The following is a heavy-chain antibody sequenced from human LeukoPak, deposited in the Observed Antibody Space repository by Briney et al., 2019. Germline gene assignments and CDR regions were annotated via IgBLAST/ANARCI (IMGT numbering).Heavy chain of an antibody. J-gene: IGHJ6*03. Sequence: PSETLSLTCTVSGGSISSSSYYWGWIRQPPGKGLEWIGYIYYSGSTNYNPSLKSRVTISVDTSKNQFSLKLSSVTAADTAVYYCAVGYGSGSYKYYYYYMDVWGKGTTVTISS. CDR3: AVGYGSGSYKYYYYYMDV. CDR2: IYYSGST. V-gene: IGHV4-61*05. D-gene: IGHD3-10*01. CDR1: GGSISSSSYY.